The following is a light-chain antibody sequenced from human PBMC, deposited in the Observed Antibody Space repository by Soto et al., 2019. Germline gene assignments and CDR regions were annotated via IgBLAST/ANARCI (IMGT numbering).Light chain of an antibody. CDR2: EVS. CDR3: SSYAGSNNFDVV. J-gene: IGLJ2*01. Sequence: LTQPPSASGSPGQSVTISCTGTSSDVGGYNYVSWYQQHPGKAPKLMIYEVSKRPSGVPDRFSGSKSGNTASLTVSGLQAEDEADYYCSSYAGSNNFDVVFGGGTKVTVL. CDR1: SSDVGGYNY. V-gene: IGLV2-8*01.